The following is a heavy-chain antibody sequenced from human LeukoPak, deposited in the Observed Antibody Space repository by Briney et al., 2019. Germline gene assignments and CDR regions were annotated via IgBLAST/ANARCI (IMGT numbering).Heavy chain of an antibody. D-gene: IGHD3-10*01. CDR1: GFIVSSNY. J-gene: IGHJ3*02. Sequence: GGSLRLSCAASGFIVSSNYMSWVRQAPGKGLEWVSVIYSGGRTYYADSVKGRFTISGDNSRNTLYLQMNSLRAEDTAVYYCARGLGRELDGAFDIWGQGTMVTVSS. CDR3: ARGLGRELDGAFDI. V-gene: IGHV3-53*01. CDR2: IYSGGRT.